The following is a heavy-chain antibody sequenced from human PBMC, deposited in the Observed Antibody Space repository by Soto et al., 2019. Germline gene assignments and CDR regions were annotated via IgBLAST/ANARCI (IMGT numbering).Heavy chain of an antibody. Sequence: QVQLVQSGAEVKKPGSSVKVSCKASGDTFRNYAFTWVRQAPGQALEWMGTIIPLFSTRYAQKFQGRVTMTADESTSTVYMDLSSLKSDDTAVYYCARDPGIAVVGRGTSFEHWGQGTLVTVSS. V-gene: IGHV1-69*18. CDR2: IIPLFST. CDR3: ARDPGIAVVGRGTSFEH. D-gene: IGHD6-19*01. J-gene: IGHJ4*02. CDR1: GDTFRNYA.